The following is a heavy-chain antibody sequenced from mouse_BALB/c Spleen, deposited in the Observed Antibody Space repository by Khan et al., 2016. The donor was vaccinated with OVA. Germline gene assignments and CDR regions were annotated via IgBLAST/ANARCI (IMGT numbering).Heavy chain of an antibody. CDR3: ARMARIKY. D-gene: IGHD3-3*01. J-gene: IGHJ2*01. CDR1: GYSITSGYG. Sequence: EVQLVESGPGLVKPSQSLSLTCTVTGYSITSGYGWNWIRQFPGNKLEWMGYISYSGSTNYNPSLKSRISITRDTSKNQLFLQLNSVTTEDTATYYCARMARIKYWGQGTTLTVSS. V-gene: IGHV3-2*02. CDR2: ISYSGST.